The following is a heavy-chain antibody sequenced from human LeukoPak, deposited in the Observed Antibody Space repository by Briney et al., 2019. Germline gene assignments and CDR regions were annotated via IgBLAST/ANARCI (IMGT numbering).Heavy chain of an antibody. CDR1: GFTFSSYE. J-gene: IGHJ4*02. D-gene: IGHD4-17*01. V-gene: IGHV3-48*03. CDR2: ISSSGSTI. CDR3: ARGGSGGYDYGDYDY. Sequence: PGGSLRLSCSASGFTFSSYEMTWVRQAPGKGLEWVSYISSSGSTIYYADSVKGRFTISRDNAKNSLYLQMNSLRAEDTAVYYCARGGSGGYDYGDYDYWGQGTLVTVSS.